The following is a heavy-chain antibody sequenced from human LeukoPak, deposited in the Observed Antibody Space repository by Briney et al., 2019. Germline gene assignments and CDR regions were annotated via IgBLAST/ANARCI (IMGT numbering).Heavy chain of an antibody. V-gene: IGHV3-53*01. Sequence: GGSLRLSCAASGFTVSSNYMSWVRQAPGKGLEWVPVIYGGGSAYYADSVKGRFIISRDNSKNTLYLQMNSLRAEDTAVYYCARDITEMATIGEIWGQGTLVTVSS. J-gene: IGHJ4*02. CDR2: IYGGGSA. D-gene: IGHD5-24*01. CDR3: ARDITEMATIGEI. CDR1: GFTVSSNY.